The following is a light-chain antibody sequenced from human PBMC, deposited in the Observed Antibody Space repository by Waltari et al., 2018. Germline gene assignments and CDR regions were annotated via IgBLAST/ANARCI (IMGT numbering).Light chain of an antibody. J-gene: IGKJ1*01. CDR2: AAS. CDR3: QHYLRLPVT. CDR1: QSISRT. V-gene: IGKV3-20*01. Sequence: EIVLTQSPGTLSLSPGERATLSCRASQSISRTLVWYQKKPGKAPRLLIYAASTRANGIPDRFSGSGSGTDFSPTISRLEPEDFAVYYCQHYLRLPVTFGQGTKVEIK.